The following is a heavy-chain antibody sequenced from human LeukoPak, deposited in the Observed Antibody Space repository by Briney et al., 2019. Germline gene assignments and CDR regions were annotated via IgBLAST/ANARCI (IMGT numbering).Heavy chain of an antibody. CDR2: IYYSGST. Sequence: SETLSLTCTVSGGSISSYYWSCIRQPPGKGLEWSGYIYYSGSTNYNPSLKSRVTISVDTSKNQFSLKLSSVTAADTAVYYCARTIWFGSSYYFDYWGQGTLVTVSS. CDR3: ARTIWFGSSYYFDY. CDR1: GGSISSYY. J-gene: IGHJ4*02. D-gene: IGHD3-10*01. V-gene: IGHV4-59*01.